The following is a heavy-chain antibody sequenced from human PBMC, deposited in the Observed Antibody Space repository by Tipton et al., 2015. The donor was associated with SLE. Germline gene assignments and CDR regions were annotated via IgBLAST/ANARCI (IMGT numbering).Heavy chain of an antibody. D-gene: IGHD3-10*01. V-gene: IGHV3-30*18. CDR3: AKSPGGGSGSSPDY. CDR2: ISYGGSNK. J-gene: IGHJ4*02. Sequence: SLRLSCAASGFTFSSYGMHWVRQAPGKGLEWVAVISYGGSNKNYADSVKGRFTISRDNSKNTLYLQMNSLRGEDTAVYYCAKSPGGGSGSSPDYWGQGTLVTVSS. CDR1: GFTFSSYG.